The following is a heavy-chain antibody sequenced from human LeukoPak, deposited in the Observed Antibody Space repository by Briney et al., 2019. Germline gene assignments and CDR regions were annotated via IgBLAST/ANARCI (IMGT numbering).Heavy chain of an antibody. CDR3: ARKARGITMVRGVIYYYYYMDV. V-gene: IGHV4-34*01. D-gene: IGHD3-10*01. CDR2: INHSGST. CDR1: GGSFSGYY. Sequence: SGTLSLTCAVYGGSFSGYYWSWIRQPPGKGLEWIGEINHSGSTNYNPSLKSRVTISVDTSKNQFSLKLSSVTAADTAVYYCARKARGITMVRGVIYYYYYMDVWGKGTTVTVSS. J-gene: IGHJ6*03.